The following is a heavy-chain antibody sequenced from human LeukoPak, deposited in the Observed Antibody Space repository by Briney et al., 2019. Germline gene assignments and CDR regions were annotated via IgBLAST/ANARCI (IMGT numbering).Heavy chain of an antibody. CDR2: ISSSGSTI. CDR1: GFTFTNYA. V-gene: IGHV3-48*03. J-gene: IGHJ4*02. D-gene: IGHD2/OR15-2a*01. CDR3: ARSTTRDHFDY. Sequence: PGGSLRLSCAASGFTFTNYAMSWVRQAPGKGLEWVSYISSSGSTIYYADSVKGRFTISRDNAKNSLYLKMNSLRAEDTAVYYCARSTTRDHFDYWGQGTLVTVSS.